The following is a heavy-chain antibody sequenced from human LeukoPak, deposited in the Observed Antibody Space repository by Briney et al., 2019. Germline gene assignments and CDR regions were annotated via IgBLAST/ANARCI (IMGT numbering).Heavy chain of an antibody. CDR1: GFTVSANF. CDR2: IYTGGST. Sequence: PGGSLRLSCAASGFTVSANFMSWVRQAPGKGLEWVSVIYTGGSTYYADSVKGRFTISRDDSKNTLYLQVNSLRAEDTAVYFCARTPGTDYFDCWGQGTLVTVSS. V-gene: IGHV3-53*01. J-gene: IGHJ4*02. D-gene: IGHD1-1*01. CDR3: ARTPGTDYFDC.